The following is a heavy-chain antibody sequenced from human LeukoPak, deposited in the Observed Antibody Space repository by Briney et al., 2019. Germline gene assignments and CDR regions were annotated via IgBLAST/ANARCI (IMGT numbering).Heavy chain of an antibody. CDR1: GGSFSGYS. Sequence: SETLSLTCAVYGGSFSGYSWNWIRQPPVKGLEWIGYIYYSGSTNYNPSLKSRVTISVDTSKNQFSLKLSSVTAADTAVYYCARDTKSGATDYWGQGTLVTVSS. V-gene: IGHV4-59*01. CDR3: ARDTKSGATDY. CDR2: IYYSGST. J-gene: IGHJ4*02. D-gene: IGHD2-15*01.